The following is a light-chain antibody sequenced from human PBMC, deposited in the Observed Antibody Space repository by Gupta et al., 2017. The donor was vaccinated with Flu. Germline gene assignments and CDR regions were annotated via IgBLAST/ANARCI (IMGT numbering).Light chain of an antibody. CDR3: SAWDDSMNSHWV. V-gene: IGLV1-44*01. CDR1: SSNIGSND. J-gene: IGLJ1*01. CDR2: CRN. Sequence: QSVLPQPPSASGTPGPTVTIPCSGSSSNIGSNDVNGYQQVSGRYPPLLIYCRNQRPSGVPDRFACATTCASASPVTSGRQSEDEADEYYSAWDDSMNSHWVFGTGTKLTVL.